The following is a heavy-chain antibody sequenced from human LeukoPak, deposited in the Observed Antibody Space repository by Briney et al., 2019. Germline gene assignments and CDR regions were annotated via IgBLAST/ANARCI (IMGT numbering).Heavy chain of an antibody. Sequence: GGSLRLSCAASGFTFSSYGMHWLRQAPGKGLEWVAFIRYDGSNKYYADSVKGRFTISRDNSKNTLYLQMNSLRAEDTAVYYCAKDSVAGGLRFLETYYYMDVWGKGTTVTVSS. CDR2: IRYDGSNK. V-gene: IGHV3-30*02. J-gene: IGHJ6*03. D-gene: IGHD3-3*01. CDR3: AKDSVAGGLRFLETYYYMDV. CDR1: GFTFSSYG.